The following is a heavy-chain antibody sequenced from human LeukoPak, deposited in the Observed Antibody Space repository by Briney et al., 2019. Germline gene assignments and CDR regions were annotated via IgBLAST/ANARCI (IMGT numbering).Heavy chain of an antibody. CDR1: GSPFSNYW. D-gene: IGHD6-13*01. Sequence: GRSLTPSCVASGSPFSNYWMSSVRQAPGKGLEWVANIKYDGAEQFYVDSVRGRFTISRDNAKNSLSLQMNSLRAEDTAVYYCARYSSSWDPDDYWGQGTLVTVSS. V-gene: IGHV3-7*01. CDR2: IKYDGAEQ. CDR3: ARYSSSWDPDDY. J-gene: IGHJ4*02.